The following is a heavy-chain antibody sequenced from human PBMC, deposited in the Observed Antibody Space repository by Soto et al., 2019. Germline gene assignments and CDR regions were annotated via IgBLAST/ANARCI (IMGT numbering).Heavy chain of an antibody. Sequence: QVQLQESGPGLVKPSETLSLTCTVSGGSISSYYWSWIRQPPGKGLEWIGYIYYSGSTNYNPSLKSRVTISVDTSKNQFSLKLSSVTAADTAVYYCASFVEMAILAYWGQGTLVTVSS. D-gene: IGHD2-21*01. J-gene: IGHJ4*02. CDR3: ASFVEMAILAY. CDR2: IYYSGST. CDR1: GGSISSYY. V-gene: IGHV4-59*01.